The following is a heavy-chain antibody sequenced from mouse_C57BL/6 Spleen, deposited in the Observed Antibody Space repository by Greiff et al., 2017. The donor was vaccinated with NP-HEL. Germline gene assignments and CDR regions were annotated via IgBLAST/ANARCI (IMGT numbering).Heavy chain of an antibody. CDR3: ARRHFDD. CDR2: ISSGSSTI. V-gene: IGHV5-17*01. CDR1: GFTFSDYG. Sequence: EVKLMESGGGLVKPGGSLKLSCAASGFTFSDYGMHWVRQAPEKGLEWVAYISSGSSTIYYADTVKGRYTISRDNAKNTLFLQMTSLRSEDTAMYYGARRHFDDWGQGTTLTVSS. J-gene: IGHJ2*01.